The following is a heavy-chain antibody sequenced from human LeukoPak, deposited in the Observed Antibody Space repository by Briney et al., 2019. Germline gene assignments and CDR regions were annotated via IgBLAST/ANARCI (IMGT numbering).Heavy chain of an antibody. Sequence: GRSLRLSCAASGFTFSSYAMHWVRQAPGKGLEWVAVISYDGSNKYYADSVKGRFTISRDYSKNTLYLQMNGLRAEDTAVYYCARDRVVRGVIAPLDYWGQGTLVTVSS. CDR3: ARDRVVRGVIAPLDY. CDR2: ISYDGSNK. V-gene: IGHV3-30-3*01. D-gene: IGHD3-10*01. J-gene: IGHJ4*02. CDR1: GFTFSSYA.